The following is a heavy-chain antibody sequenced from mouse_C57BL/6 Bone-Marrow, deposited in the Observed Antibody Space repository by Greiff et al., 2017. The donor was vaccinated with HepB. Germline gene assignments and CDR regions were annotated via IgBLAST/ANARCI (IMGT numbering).Heavy chain of an antibody. CDR1: GYSFTDYN. J-gene: IGHJ3*01. D-gene: IGHD1-1*01. Sequence: EVKLVESGPELVKPGASVKISCKASGYSFTDYNMNWVKQSNGKSLEWIGVINPNYGTTSYNQKFKGKATLTVDQSSRTAYMQLNSLTSEDSAVYYCARGGNYYYGSSYAWFAYWGQGTLVTVSA. CDR2: INPNYGTT. CDR3: ARGGNYYYGSSYAWFAY. V-gene: IGHV1-39*01.